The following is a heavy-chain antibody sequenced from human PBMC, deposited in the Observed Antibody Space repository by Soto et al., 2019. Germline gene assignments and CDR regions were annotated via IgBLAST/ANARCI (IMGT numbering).Heavy chain of an antibody. CDR1: GGSISSGDYY. Sequence: QVQLQESGPGLVKPSQTLSLTCTVSGGSISSGDYYWSWIRQPPGKGLEWMGYVYYSGSTYYNPSLKSRVTISVDTSKNQFSMKLSSVTAADTAVYYCAREGDYDFWGMDVWGQGTTVTVSS. CDR3: AREGDYDFWGMDV. D-gene: IGHD3-3*01. J-gene: IGHJ6*02. CDR2: VYYSGST. V-gene: IGHV4-30-4*01.